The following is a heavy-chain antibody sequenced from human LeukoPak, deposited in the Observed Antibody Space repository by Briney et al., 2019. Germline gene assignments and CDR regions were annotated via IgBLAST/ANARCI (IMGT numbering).Heavy chain of an antibody. D-gene: IGHD3-22*01. Sequence: SETLPLTCTVSGGSISTYYWSWIRQSPGKGLEWIGYIYYSGSTNYNPSLKSRVTISVDTSKNQFSLKLSSVTAADTAVYYCARVSSSGYEENDYWGQGTLVTVSS. CDR3: ARVSSSGYEENDY. CDR1: GGSISTYY. CDR2: IYYSGST. J-gene: IGHJ4*02. V-gene: IGHV4-59*01.